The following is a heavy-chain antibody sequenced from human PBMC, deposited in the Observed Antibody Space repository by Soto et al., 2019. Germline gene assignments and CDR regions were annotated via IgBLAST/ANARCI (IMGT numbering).Heavy chain of an antibody. J-gene: IGHJ4*02. D-gene: IGHD6-13*01. Sequence: EVQLVESGGGLVQPGGSLRLSCEASGFTFSSCCMTWVRQGPGKGLEWVANIKQDENGKDYVDSVKGRFTISRDNAKNSLYLQMNSLRDEDTAVYYCATHDGPAAAGLVLDFWGQGTLVTVSS. CDR1: GFTFSSCC. CDR3: ATHDGPAAAGLVLDF. CDR2: IKQDENGK. V-gene: IGHV3-7*01.